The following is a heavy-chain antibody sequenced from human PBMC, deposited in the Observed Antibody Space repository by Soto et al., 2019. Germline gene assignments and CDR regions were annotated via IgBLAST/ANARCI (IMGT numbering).Heavy chain of an antibody. V-gene: IGHV4-39*01. CDR1: GGSISSSSYY. J-gene: IGHJ6*02. CDR3: ARRRDYTTIFGVVYGMDV. Sequence: SETLSLTCTVSGGSISSSSYYWGWIRHPPGNGLEWIGSIYYIGSTYYNPSLKSRVTISVDTSKNQFSLKLSSVTAADTAVYYCARRRDYTTIFGVVYGMDVWGQGPTMTV. D-gene: IGHD3-3*01. CDR2: IYYIGST.